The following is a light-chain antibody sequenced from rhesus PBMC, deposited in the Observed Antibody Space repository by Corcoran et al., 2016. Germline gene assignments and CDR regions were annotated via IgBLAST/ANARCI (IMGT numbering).Light chain of an antibody. J-gene: IGKJ1*01. Sequence: DIQMTQSPSSLSASVGDTVTITCRASQGISSWLAWYQKKPGKAPKLLIYKASSLQSGVPSRFSGSGSGTDVTLTISSLQSEDFATYDCQQYSSRPTFGQGTKVEIK. CDR3: QQYSSRPT. V-gene: IGKV1-22*01. CDR2: KAS. CDR1: QGISSW.